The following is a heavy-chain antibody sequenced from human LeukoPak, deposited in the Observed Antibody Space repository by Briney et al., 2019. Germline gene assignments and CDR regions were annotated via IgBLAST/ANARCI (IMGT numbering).Heavy chain of an antibody. CDR3: ARYGRSGSYYLDY. J-gene: IGHJ4*02. Sequence: GGSLRLYCAASGFTFEDYGMSWVRQAPGKGLEWVSGINWNGGSTGYADSVKGRFTISRDNAKNSLYLQMNSLRAEDTALYYCARYGRSGSYYLDYWGQGTLVTVSS. D-gene: IGHD1-26*01. CDR1: GFTFEDYG. V-gene: IGHV3-20*04. CDR2: INWNGGST.